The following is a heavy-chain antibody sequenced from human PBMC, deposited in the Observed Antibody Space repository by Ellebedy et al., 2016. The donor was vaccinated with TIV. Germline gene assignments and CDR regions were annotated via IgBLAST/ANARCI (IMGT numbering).Heavy chain of an antibody. CDR2: MNPNSGNT. CDR1: GYTFTSYD. CDR3: ATATTTATSYYYYYMDV. D-gene: IGHD6-25*01. J-gene: IGHJ6*03. Sequence: ASVKVSXKASGYTFTSYDINWVRQATGQGLEWMGWMNPNSGNTGYAQKFQGRVTMTRNTSISTAYMELSSLRSEDTAVYYCATATTTATSYYYYYMDVWGKGTTVTVSS. V-gene: IGHV1-8*01.